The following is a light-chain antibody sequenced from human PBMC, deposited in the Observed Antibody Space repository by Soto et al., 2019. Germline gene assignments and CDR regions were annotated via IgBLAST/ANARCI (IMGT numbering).Light chain of an antibody. CDR3: QEYSKWPLFT. CDR2: AAS. J-gene: IGKJ3*01. Sequence: EIVVTQSPGILSVSPGDRATLSCRASQSVGRNLAWYQQKPGQAPTLLIYAASTRATGLPARFSGSGSGTDFTLNISSLQFEDFAVYYCQEYSKWPLFTFGPGTRVDIK. V-gene: IGKV3-15*01. CDR1: QSVGRN.